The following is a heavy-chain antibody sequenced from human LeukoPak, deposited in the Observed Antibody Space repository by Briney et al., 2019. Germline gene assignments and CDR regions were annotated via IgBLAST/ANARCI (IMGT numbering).Heavy chain of an antibody. Sequence: GASVKVSCKASGGTFSSYAISWVRQAPGQGLEWMGGIVPIFGTGKYAQKLQGRVTITADESTSTVYMELSSLRSEDTAVYYCASGTVMVMGPFDNWGQGTPVTVSS. J-gene: IGHJ4*02. CDR3: ASGTVMVMGPFDN. D-gene: IGHD5-18*01. CDR2: IVPIFGTG. V-gene: IGHV1-69*13. CDR1: GGTFSSYA.